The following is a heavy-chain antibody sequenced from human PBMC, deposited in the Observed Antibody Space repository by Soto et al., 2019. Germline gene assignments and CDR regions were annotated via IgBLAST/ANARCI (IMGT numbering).Heavy chain of an antibody. CDR1: GGTFSSYT. Sequence: QVQLVQSGAEVKKPGSSVKVSCKASGGTFSSYTISWVRQAPGQGLEWMGRIIPILGIANYAQKFQGRVTVXXDXAXXTAYMELSSLRSEDTAVDYCCLVVVVTAVGYAFDIWGQGTMVTVSS. CDR3: CLVVVVTAVGYAFDI. CDR2: IIPILGIA. D-gene: IGHD2-21*02. V-gene: IGHV1-69*02. J-gene: IGHJ3*02.